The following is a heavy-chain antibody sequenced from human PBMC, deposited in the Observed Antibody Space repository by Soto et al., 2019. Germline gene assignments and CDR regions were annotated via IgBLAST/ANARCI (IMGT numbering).Heavy chain of an antibody. CDR2: IYYSGST. CDR3: AASSGELRIPYYFDD. Sequence: SETLSLTCTVSGGSISSSSYYWGWIRQPPGKGLEWIGSIYYSGSTYYNPSLKSRVTISVDTSKNQFSLKLSSVTAADTAVYYCAASSGELRIPYYFDDGGQGTLVTVLL. J-gene: IGHJ4*02. CDR1: GGSISSSSYY. D-gene: IGHD3-16*01. V-gene: IGHV4-39*01.